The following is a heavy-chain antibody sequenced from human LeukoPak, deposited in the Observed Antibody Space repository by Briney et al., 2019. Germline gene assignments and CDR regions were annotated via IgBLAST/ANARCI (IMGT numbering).Heavy chain of an antibody. CDR3: ARAKRITMVRGVIITNPGGY. CDR1: GYTFTSYA. D-gene: IGHD3-10*01. V-gene: IGHV1-3*01. CDR2: INAGNGNT. Sequence: ASVTVSCRASGYTFTSYAIHWVRQAPGQRLEWMGWINAGNGNTKYSQKFQGRVTITRDTSASTAYMELSSLRSEDTAVYYCARAKRITMVRGVIITNPGGYWGQGTLVTVSS. J-gene: IGHJ4*02.